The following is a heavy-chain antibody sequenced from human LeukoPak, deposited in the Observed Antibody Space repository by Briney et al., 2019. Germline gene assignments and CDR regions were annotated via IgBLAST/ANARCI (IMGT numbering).Heavy chain of an antibody. CDR2: IKQDGSEK. CDR1: GFTSSSYW. CDR3: TPDISPEYYYMDV. D-gene: IGHD3-9*01. Sequence: GGSLRLSCAASGFTSSSYWMSWVRQAPGKGLEWVANIKQDGSEKYYVDSVKGRFTISRDNAKNSLYLQMNSLRAEDTAVYYCTPDISPEYYYMDVWGKGTTVTVSS. V-gene: IGHV3-7*03. J-gene: IGHJ6*03.